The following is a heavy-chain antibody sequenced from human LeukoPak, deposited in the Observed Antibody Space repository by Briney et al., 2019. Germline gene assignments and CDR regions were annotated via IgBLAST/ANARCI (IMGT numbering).Heavy chain of an antibody. CDR2: MNPNSGNT. CDR1: GYTFTSYD. Sequence: ASVKVSCKASGYTFTSYDIKWVRQATGQGLEWMGWMNPNSGNTGYAQKFQGRVTMTRNTSISTAYMELSSLRSEDTAVYYCARVLQQYCSGGSCYYGVGYWGQGTLVTVSS. CDR3: ARVLQQYCSGGSCYYGVGY. D-gene: IGHD2-15*01. V-gene: IGHV1-8*01. J-gene: IGHJ4*02.